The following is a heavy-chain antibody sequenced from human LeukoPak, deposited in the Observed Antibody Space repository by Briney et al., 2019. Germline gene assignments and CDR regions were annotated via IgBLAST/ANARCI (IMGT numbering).Heavy chain of an antibody. CDR2: IYPGDSDT. Sequence: NPGASLKISCKGSGYNFTNYWIGWVRQMPGKGLEWMGIIYPGDSDTTYSPSFQGQVTISADKSISTAYLQWSSLKASDTAMYYCARRRDGYNYVGTDYWGQGTLVTASS. CDR3: ARRRDGYNYVGTDY. J-gene: IGHJ4*02. CDR1: GYNFTNYW. V-gene: IGHV5-51*01. D-gene: IGHD5-24*01.